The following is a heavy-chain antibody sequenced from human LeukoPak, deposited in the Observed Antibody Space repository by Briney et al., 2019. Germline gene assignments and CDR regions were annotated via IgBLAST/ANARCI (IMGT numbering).Heavy chain of an antibody. Sequence: SSETLSLTCAVYGGSFSDYYWSWIRQPPGKGLEWIGEINHSGSTNYNPSLKSRVTISVDTSKNQFSLKLSSVTAADTAVYYCARGAVAGASPLDYWGQGTLVTVSS. J-gene: IGHJ4*02. CDR2: INHSGST. V-gene: IGHV4-34*01. D-gene: IGHD6-19*01. CDR1: GGSFSDYY. CDR3: ARGAVAGASPLDY.